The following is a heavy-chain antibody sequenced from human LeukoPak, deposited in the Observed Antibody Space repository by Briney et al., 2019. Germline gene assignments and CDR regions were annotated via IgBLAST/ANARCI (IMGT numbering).Heavy chain of an antibody. Sequence: GGSLRLSCAASGFALSSHWMTWVRQVPGKGPEWVANVNRDGSETYYLDSVKGRFTISKDNAKNSLYLQMNSLRAEDTALYHCARNNAMDVWGQGTTVIVSS. J-gene: IGHJ6*02. V-gene: IGHV3-7*03. CDR3: ARNNAMDV. CDR1: GFALSSHW. CDR2: VNRDGSET. D-gene: IGHD2-8*01.